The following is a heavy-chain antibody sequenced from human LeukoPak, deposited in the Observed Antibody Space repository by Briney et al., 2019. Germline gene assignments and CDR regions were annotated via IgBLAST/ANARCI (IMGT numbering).Heavy chain of an antibody. J-gene: IGHJ3*02. V-gene: IGHV1-2*02. CDR2: INPTSGGT. Sequence: VASVKVSCKVSGYTFTGYYIHWVRQAPGQGLEWMGWINPTSGGTNYAQKFQGRVTMTRDTSSSTAYMELSRLRFDDTVVYYCARGPRITIFGVVMANDAFDIWGQGTMVTVSS. D-gene: IGHD3-3*01. CDR1: GYTFTGYY. CDR3: ARGPRITIFGVVMANDAFDI.